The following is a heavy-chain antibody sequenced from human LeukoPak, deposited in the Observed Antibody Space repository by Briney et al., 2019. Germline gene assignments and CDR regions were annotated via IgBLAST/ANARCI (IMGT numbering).Heavy chain of an antibody. CDR3: GRVTEWEVGGYWFDP. CDR2: IFDGGST. J-gene: IGHJ5*02. Sequence: GGSLRLSCVASGFAASRNYMSWVRQAPGKGLEWVSVIFDGGSTNYADSVKDRFTISRDNSRNTLFLQMNSLRVEDTAVYHCGRVTEWEVGGYWFDPWGQGDLVTV. D-gene: IGHD1-26*01. V-gene: IGHV3-66*01. CDR1: GFAASRNY.